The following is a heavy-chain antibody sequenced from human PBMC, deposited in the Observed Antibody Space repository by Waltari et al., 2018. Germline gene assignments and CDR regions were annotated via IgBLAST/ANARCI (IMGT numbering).Heavy chain of an antibody. Sequence: QLHLQQWGAGLLRPSETLSLTCGVDGGSFTGHYWSWIRQTPGKGLEWIGEVNQNGHTNYNPSLTSRVTISVDMSKSQFFLTLISVTAADTAVYYCARGRGWEDLVAGDYYYGMDVWGQGTTVTVSS. J-gene: IGHJ6*02. CDR2: VNQNGHT. CDR1: GGSFTGHY. CDR3: ARGRGWEDLVAGDYYYGMDV. V-gene: IGHV4-34*01. D-gene: IGHD6-19*01.